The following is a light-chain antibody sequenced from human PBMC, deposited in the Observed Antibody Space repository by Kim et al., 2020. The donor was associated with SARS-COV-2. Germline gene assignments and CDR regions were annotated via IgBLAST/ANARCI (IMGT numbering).Light chain of an antibody. V-gene: IGLV3-25*03. CDR2: KDS. Sequence: SYELTQPPSVSVSPGQTARITCSGDALPKQYAYWYQQKPGQAPVLVIYKDSERPSGIPERFSGSSSGTTVTLTISGVQAEDEADYYCQSADSSGGWVFGGGTQLTVL. CDR1: ALPKQY. J-gene: IGLJ3*02. CDR3: QSADSSGGWV.